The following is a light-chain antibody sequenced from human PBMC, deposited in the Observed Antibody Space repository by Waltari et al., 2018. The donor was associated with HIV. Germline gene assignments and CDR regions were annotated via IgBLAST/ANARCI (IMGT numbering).Light chain of an antibody. J-gene: IGLJ2*01. V-gene: IGLV1-47*01. CDR2: RNN. CDR3: AAWEGSLSGVV. Sequence: QSVLTQPPSASGTPGQRVTISCSGSSSNIGSYYVYWYQQLQRTAPKLLIYRNNHRPSGVPDRFSGSKAGTSAAVAISGLRSEDEADYYCAAWEGSLSGVVCGGGTKLTVL. CDR1: SSNIGSYY.